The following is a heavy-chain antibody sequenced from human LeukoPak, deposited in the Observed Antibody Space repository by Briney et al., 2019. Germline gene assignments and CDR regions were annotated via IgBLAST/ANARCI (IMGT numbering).Heavy chain of an antibody. CDR2: IYYSGST. J-gene: IGHJ4*02. D-gene: IGHD5-24*01. V-gene: IGHV4-59*12. Sequence: SETLSLTCTVSGGSISSYYWSCIRQPPGKGLVWIGYIYYSGSTDYNPSLKSRVTISVDTSKNQFSLQLNSVTPEDTAVYYCAIQVRWRVSPFDYWGQGSLVTVSS. CDR1: GGSISSYY. CDR3: AIQVRWRVSPFDY.